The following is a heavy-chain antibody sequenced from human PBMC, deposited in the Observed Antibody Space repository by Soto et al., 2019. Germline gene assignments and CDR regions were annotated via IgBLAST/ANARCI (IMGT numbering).Heavy chain of an antibody. CDR1: GGSFSGYY. CDR3: ARSYCTNGVCYWFRPGYFDY. D-gene: IGHD2-8*01. Sequence: SETLSLTCAVYGGSFSGYYWSWIRQPPGKGLEWIGEINHSGSTNYNPSLKSRVTISVDTSKNQFSLKLSSVTAADTAVYYCARSYCTNGVCYWFRPGYFDYWGQGTLVTV. J-gene: IGHJ4*02. V-gene: IGHV4-34*01. CDR2: INHSGST.